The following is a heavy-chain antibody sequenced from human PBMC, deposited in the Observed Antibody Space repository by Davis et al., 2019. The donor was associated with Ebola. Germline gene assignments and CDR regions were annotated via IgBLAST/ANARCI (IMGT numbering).Heavy chain of an antibody. CDR2: IIPIFGTA. V-gene: IGHV1-69*06. D-gene: IGHD5-24*01. CDR1: GYTFTGYY. J-gene: IGHJ4*02. Sequence: AASVKVSCKASGYTFTGYYMHWVRQAPGQGLEWMGGIIPIFGTANYAQNFQGRVTITADRSTSTVYMELSSLRSEDTAVYYCARGRDGFTYDHWGQGTLVTVSS. CDR3: ARGRDGFTYDH.